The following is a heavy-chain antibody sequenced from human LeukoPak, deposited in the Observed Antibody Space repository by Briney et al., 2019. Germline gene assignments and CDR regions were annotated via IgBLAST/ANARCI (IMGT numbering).Heavy chain of an antibody. Sequence: GGSLRLSCAVSGFTLSYYNMNWVRQAPGKGLEWVSYITTSSSAMYYADSVRGRFTISRDNAKNSLYLQMNSLRDEDTAVYYCVRDYNYALDYWGQGTLVTVSS. D-gene: IGHD1-1*01. CDR2: ITTSSSAM. CDR1: GFTLSYYN. V-gene: IGHV3-48*02. CDR3: VRDYNYALDY. J-gene: IGHJ4*02.